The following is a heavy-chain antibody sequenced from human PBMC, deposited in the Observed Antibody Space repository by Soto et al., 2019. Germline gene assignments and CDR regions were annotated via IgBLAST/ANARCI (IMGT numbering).Heavy chain of an antibody. CDR3: ARDKSKGAPDYLDS. J-gene: IGHJ4*02. D-gene: IGHD1-26*01. CDR2: IAYDGTIK. V-gene: IGHV3-30-3*01. CDR1: GFTFSANA. Sequence: QEQLVEAGGAVVQPGRSLTLSCAASGFTFSANAMHWVRQAPGKGLEWVAVIAYDGTIKIYRDSVKGQFTISRDDSKSTLYLQMNSLRHEDTAVYYCARDKSKGAPDYLDSWGQGTLVTVSS.